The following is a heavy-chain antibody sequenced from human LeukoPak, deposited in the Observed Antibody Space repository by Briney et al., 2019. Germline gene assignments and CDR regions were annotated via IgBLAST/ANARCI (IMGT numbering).Heavy chain of an antibody. CDR1: GFTFSSYG. CDR2: IRYDGSNK. D-gene: IGHD6-25*01. V-gene: IGHV3-30*02. CDR3: ARDGTPLYSSGWVYMDV. Sequence: GGSLRLSCAASGFTFSSYGMHWVRQAPGKGLEWVAFIRYDGSNKYYADSVKGRFTISRDNAKNSLFLQMNSLRVEDTAVYYCARDGTPLYSSGWVYMDVWGLGTTITISS. J-gene: IGHJ6*03.